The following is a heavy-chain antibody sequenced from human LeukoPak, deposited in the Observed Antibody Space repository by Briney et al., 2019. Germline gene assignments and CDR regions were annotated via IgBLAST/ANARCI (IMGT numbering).Heavy chain of an antibody. V-gene: IGHV3-7*01. CDR1: GFTFSSYS. D-gene: IGHD1-26*01. Sequence: GGSLRLSCAASGFTFSSYSMNWVRQAPGKGLEWVANIKQDGSEKYYVDSVKGRFTISRDNAKNSLYLQMNSLRAEDTAVYYCARTIVGATGVDYWGQGTLVTVSS. CDR2: IKQDGSEK. CDR3: ARTIVGATGVDY. J-gene: IGHJ4*02.